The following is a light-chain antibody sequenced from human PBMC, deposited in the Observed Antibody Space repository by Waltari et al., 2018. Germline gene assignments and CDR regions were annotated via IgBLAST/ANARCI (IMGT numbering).Light chain of an antibody. CDR1: QSVSRA. J-gene: IGKJ1*01. V-gene: IGKV3-20*01. CDR2: GAS. CDR3: QHYVRLPAT. Sequence: EIVLTQSPGTLSLSPGERATLSCRASQSVSRALAWYLQKPGQAPRLLISGASNRATGIPDRVSGSGSGTDFSFTISSLGPEDFAVYYCQHYVRLPATFGQGTKVEIK.